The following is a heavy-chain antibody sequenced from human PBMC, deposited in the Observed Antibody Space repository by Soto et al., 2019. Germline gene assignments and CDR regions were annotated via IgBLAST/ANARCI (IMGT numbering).Heavy chain of an antibody. Sequence: GASVKVSCKASGGTLSSYAISWVRQAPGQGLEWMGGIIPIFGTANYAQKFQGRVTITADKSTSTAYMELSSLRSEDTAVYYCARVGLRTQPLGVWGQGTTVTVSS. CDR1: GGTLSSYA. D-gene: IGHD3-16*01. V-gene: IGHV1-69*06. J-gene: IGHJ6*02. CDR2: IIPIFGTA. CDR3: ARVGLRTQPLGV.